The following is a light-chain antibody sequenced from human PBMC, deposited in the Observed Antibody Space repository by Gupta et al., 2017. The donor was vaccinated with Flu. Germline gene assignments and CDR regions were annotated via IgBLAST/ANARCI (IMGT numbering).Light chain of an antibody. Sequence: WCQLFRGTALNLLLSGSSSLQLGVPSRFGGSGFGTDFTLLIYSLQPEDFATYSCQQTYAHPRTFGQGTKVEIK. J-gene: IGKJ2*01. CDR2: GSS. V-gene: IGKV1-39*01. CDR3: QQTYAHPRT.